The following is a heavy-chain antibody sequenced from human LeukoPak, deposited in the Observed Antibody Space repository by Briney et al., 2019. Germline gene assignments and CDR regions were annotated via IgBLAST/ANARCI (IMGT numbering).Heavy chain of an antibody. V-gene: IGHV3-9*01. CDR3: AKVAAYSSGWYDS. D-gene: IGHD6-19*01. CDR1: GFTVSSNY. CDR2: ISWNSGII. Sequence: AGGSLRLSCAASGFTVSSNYMSWVRQAPGKGLGWVAGISWNSGIIVYADSVKGRFTISRDSAKNSLYLQMNRLRPEDTALYYCAKVAAYSSGWYDSWGQGTLVTVSS. J-gene: IGHJ5*01.